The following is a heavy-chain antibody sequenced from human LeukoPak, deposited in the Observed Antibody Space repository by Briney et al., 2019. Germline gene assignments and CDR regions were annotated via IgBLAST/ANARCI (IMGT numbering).Heavy chain of an antibody. CDR2: ISSSGSYI. Sequence: GGSLRLSCAASGFTFSTYDMNWVRQAPGKGLEWVSSISSSGSYIYYADSLKGRFAISRDNAKNSLYLQMNNLRAEDTAVYYCARDLTYCGGDCYPDYYFDYWGQGTLVTVSS. D-gene: IGHD2-21*02. CDR1: GFTFSTYD. CDR3: ARDLTYCGGDCYPDYYFDY. V-gene: IGHV3-21*06. J-gene: IGHJ4*02.